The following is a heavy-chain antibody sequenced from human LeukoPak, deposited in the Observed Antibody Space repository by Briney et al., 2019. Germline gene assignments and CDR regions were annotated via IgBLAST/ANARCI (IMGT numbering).Heavy chain of an antibody. CDR3: ARESTTVTWDY. D-gene: IGHD4-17*01. CDR2: VIGSGDST. J-gene: IGHJ4*02. Sequence: PGGSLRLSCAATGFTFSSYGMSWVRQAPGKGLEWVSIVIGSGDSTYYADSVKGRFTISRDNAKNSLYLQMNSLRAEDTAVYYCARESTTVTWDYWGQGTLVTVSS. V-gene: IGHV3-23*01. CDR1: GFTFSSYG.